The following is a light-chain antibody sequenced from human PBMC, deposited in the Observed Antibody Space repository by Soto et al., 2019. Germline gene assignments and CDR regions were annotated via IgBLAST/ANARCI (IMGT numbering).Light chain of an antibody. Sequence: EIVLTQSPATLSLSPGERATLSCRASQYISTYLLWYQQKPGQAPRLLIYDASNRATGIPARFSGSGSGTDFTLTISSLQSEDFAVYYCQQYDDWPETFGQGTKVDI. V-gene: IGKV3-11*01. CDR1: QYISTY. J-gene: IGKJ1*01. CDR3: QQYDDWPET. CDR2: DAS.